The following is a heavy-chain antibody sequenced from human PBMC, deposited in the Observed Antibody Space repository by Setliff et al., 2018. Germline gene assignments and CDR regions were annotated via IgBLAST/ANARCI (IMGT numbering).Heavy chain of an antibody. CDR3: VRDRTAYSYGLDV. CDR2: IYHNGNT. Sequence: SETLSLTCTVSGGSISPYFWSWIRQPPGKGLEWIGYIYHNGNTNFNPSLKTRVTMSVDTSKNQFALNLGSVTAADAAVYYCVRDRTAYSYGLDVWGQGTTVTVSS. CDR1: GGSISPYF. V-gene: IGHV4-59*01. J-gene: IGHJ6*02. D-gene: IGHD5-18*01.